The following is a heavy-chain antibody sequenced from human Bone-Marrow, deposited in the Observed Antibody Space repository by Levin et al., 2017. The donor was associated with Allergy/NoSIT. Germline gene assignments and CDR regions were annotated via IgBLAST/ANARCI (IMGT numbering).Heavy chain of an antibody. D-gene: IGHD2/OR15-2a*01. CDR2: VNHIGTT. V-gene: IGHV4-34*01. CDR1: GGSFSGYY. Sequence: SQTLSLTCAVYGGSFSGYYWSWIRQPPGKGLEWIGEVNHIGTTNYNPSLKSRVTISADTSKNQFSLKVNSVSAADTAVYYCARLSSVNLYYFYYMDVWGKGTTVTVSS. CDR3: ARLSSVNLYYFYYMDV. J-gene: IGHJ6*03.